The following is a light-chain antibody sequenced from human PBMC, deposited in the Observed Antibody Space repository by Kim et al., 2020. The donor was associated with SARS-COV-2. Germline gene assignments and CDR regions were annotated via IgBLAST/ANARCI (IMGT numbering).Light chain of an antibody. CDR3: QQRSIWPT. J-gene: IGKJ4*01. CDR1: QSVSSY. V-gene: IGKV3-11*01. CDR2: EAS. Sequence: FLSPGERATLSCRASQSVSSYLAWYKQKPGQALRLRSYEASNRATGIPARFSGSGSGTDFTLTISSLEPKDFAVYYFQQRSIWPTFVGGTKVDIK.